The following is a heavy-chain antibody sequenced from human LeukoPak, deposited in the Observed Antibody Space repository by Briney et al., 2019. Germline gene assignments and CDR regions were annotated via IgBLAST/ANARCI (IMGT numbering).Heavy chain of an antibody. CDR1: GFTFSSYG. V-gene: IGHV3-30*03. J-gene: IGHJ6*02. CDR2: ISYDGSNK. CDR3: ARRPIKYYYYGMDV. Sequence: TGRFLRLSCAASGFTFSSYGMHWVRQAPGKGLEWVTVISYDGSNKYYADSVKGRFTISRDNSKNTLYLQMNSLRAEDTAVYYCARRPIKYYYYGMDVWGQGTTVTVSS.